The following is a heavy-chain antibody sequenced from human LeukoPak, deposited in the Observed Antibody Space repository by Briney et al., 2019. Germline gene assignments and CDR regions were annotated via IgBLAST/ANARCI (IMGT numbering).Heavy chain of an antibody. CDR2: IYRSGIT. CDR1: GASISSYNC. V-gene: IGHV4-4*02. Sequence: SETLSLTCAVSGASISSYNCWGWVRQSPGKVLEWIGEIYRSGITNYNPSLKSRVTISVDKSKNQFSLKLNSVTAADTAIYYCARGASTVTGYFDYWGQGTLVTVSS. CDR3: ARGASTVTGYFDY. D-gene: IGHD4-17*01. J-gene: IGHJ4*02.